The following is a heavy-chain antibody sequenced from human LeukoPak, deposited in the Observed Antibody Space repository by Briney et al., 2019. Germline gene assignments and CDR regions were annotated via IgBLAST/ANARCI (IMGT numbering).Heavy chain of an antibody. CDR1: GFTFDDYA. Sequence: PGGSLRLSCAASGFTFDDYAMHWVRQVPGKSLEWVSLISWNGDGTYYADSVKGRFTISRDNSKNSLYLQMNSLRPEDTALYYCARDKSGYPQGEDAFDLWGQGTLVTVSS. D-gene: IGHD5-12*01. V-gene: IGHV3-43D*03. CDR3: ARDKSGYPQGEDAFDL. CDR2: ISWNGDGT. J-gene: IGHJ3*01.